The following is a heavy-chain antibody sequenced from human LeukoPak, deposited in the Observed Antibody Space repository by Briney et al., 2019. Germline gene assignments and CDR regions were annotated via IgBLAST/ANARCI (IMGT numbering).Heavy chain of an antibody. CDR2: IYSGGST. Sequence: GGSLRLSCAVSGFTVSSNYMSWVRQAPGKGPEWVSVIYSGGSTYYADSVKGRFTISRDNSKNTLYLQMNNLRAEDTAVYYCARGLGDLDYWGQGTLVTVSS. CDR1: GFTVSSNY. V-gene: IGHV3-53*01. D-gene: IGHD3-16*01. J-gene: IGHJ4*02. CDR3: ARGLGDLDY.